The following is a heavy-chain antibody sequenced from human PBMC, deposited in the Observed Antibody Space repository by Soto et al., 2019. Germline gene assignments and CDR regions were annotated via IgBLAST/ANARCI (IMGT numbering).Heavy chain of an antibody. V-gene: IGHV3-7*01. CDR1: GFTFSTYW. Sequence: EVQMVESGGDLVQPGGSLRLSCAASGFTFSTYWMNWVRQAPGKGLEWVANIKHDGTQKYYMDSVKGRFTISRDNAKNSLYLQISSLRVEDTAVYYCGGCDYWGQGTLVTVSS. CDR3: GGCDY. D-gene: IGHD1-26*01. CDR2: IKHDGTQK. J-gene: IGHJ4*02.